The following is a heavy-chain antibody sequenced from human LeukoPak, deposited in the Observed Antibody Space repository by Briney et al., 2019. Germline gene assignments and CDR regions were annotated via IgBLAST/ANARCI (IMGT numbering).Heavy chain of an antibody. D-gene: IGHD1-26*01. V-gene: IGHV4-59*01. J-gene: IGHJ3*02. CDR1: GGSISSYY. Sequence: SETLSLTCTVSGGSISSYYWSWVRQPPGKGLEWIGFVYYTGSTNYSPSLKSRVTISVDTSKNQFSLKLRSVTAADTAFYYCARYIVSYPHDAFDIWGQGTMVTVSS. CDR2: VYYTGST. CDR3: ARYIVSYPHDAFDI.